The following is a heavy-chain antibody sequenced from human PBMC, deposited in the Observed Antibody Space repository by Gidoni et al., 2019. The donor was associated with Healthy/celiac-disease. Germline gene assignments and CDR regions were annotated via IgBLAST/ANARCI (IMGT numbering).Heavy chain of an antibody. CDR1: GFTFADYG. Sequence: EVQLVESGGGVVRPGGSLRLSCAASGFTFADYGMSWVRQAPGKGLEWVSGINWNGGSTGYADSVKGRFTISRDNAKNSLYLQMNSLRAEDTALYYCARIVGGSGSYYPPYFDYWGQGTLVTVSS. J-gene: IGHJ4*02. CDR3: ARIVGGSGSYYPPYFDY. CDR2: INWNGGST. D-gene: IGHD3-10*01. V-gene: IGHV3-20*04.